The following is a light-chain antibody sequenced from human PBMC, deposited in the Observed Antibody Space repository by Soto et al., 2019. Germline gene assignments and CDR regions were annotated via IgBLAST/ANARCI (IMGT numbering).Light chain of an antibody. Sequence: QAVVTQPASVSGSPGQSITIACTGTTSDVGGYDFVSWYQQHPGKAPKLLIYDVLKRPSGVSGRFSGSKSGNTASLIISGLRAEDEADYYCSSYRSSSTAVFGGGTQLTVL. CDR3: SSYRSSSTAV. CDR2: DVL. J-gene: IGLJ2*01. CDR1: TSDVGGYDF. V-gene: IGLV2-14*03.